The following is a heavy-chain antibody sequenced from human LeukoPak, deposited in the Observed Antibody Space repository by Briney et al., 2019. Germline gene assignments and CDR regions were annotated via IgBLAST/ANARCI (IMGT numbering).Heavy chain of an antibody. Sequence: PGGSLRLSCAASGFTFSSYGMHWVRQAPGKGLEWVAFTWYDGSNKYYAESVKGRFTISRDNSKNTLYLQMNSLRAEDTAVYYCANPYQCSSSSCVLDALDIWGQGTMVTVSS. CDR3: ANPYQCSSSSCVLDALDI. J-gene: IGHJ3*02. V-gene: IGHV3-30*02. D-gene: IGHD2-2*01. CDR1: GFTFSSYG. CDR2: TWYDGSNK.